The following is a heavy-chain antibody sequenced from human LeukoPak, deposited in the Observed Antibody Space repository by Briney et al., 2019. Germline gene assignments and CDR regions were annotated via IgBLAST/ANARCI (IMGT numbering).Heavy chain of an antibody. D-gene: IGHD3-22*01. V-gene: IGHV3-74*01. J-gene: IGHJ6*03. Sequence: PGGSLRLSCAASGFTFSNYWMHWVRQAPGKGLVWVSRINSDGSSTTYADSVKGRFTISRDNAKNSLYLQMNSLRAEDTAVYYCARDHYDSSGPLPKRPTSYYYMDVWGKGTTVTISS. CDR2: INSDGSST. CDR3: ARDHYDSSGPLPKRPTSYYYMDV. CDR1: GFTFSNYW.